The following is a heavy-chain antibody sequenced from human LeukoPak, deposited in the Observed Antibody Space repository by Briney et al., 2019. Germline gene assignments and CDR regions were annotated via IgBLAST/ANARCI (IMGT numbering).Heavy chain of an antibody. V-gene: IGHV3-15*01. CDR1: GFTFSNAW. J-gene: IGHJ4*02. Sequence: PGGSLRLSCAASGFTFSNAWMSWVRQAPGKGLEWVGRNKSKIDGGTTGYAAPVKGRFTISRDDSKNTLYLQMNSLKTEDTAVYYCTTDGGRKSRPYHFDYWGQGTLVTVSS. CDR3: TTDGGRKSRPYHFDY. D-gene: IGHD3-16*01. CDR2: NKSKIDGGTT.